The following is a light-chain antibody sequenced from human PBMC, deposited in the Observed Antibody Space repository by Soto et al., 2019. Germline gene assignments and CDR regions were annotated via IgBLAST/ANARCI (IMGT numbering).Light chain of an antibody. CDR2: GAS. V-gene: IGKV3-20*01. Sequence: EIVLTQSPGTLSLSPGERATLSCRASQSVSSSYLAWYQQKPGQAPRLLIYGASSRATGIPDRFSGSGSGTDFTLTISRLEPEDFATYYCQQYNSYFGPGTKVDIK. J-gene: IGKJ3*01. CDR3: QQYNSY. CDR1: QSVSSSY.